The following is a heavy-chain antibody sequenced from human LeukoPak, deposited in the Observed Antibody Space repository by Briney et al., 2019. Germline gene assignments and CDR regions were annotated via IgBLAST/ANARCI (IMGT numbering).Heavy chain of an antibody. CDR3: ARGDSSGYPFDY. J-gene: IGHJ4*02. D-gene: IGHD3-22*01. Sequence: GGSLRLSCAASGFSFSSYPMTWVRRAPGKGLEWVSSISSSSSSLYYADSVKGRFTISRDNAKNSLYLQMNSLRAEDTAVYYCARGDSSGYPFDYWGQGTLVTVSS. V-gene: IGHV3-21*01. CDR2: ISSSSSSL. CDR1: GFSFSSYP.